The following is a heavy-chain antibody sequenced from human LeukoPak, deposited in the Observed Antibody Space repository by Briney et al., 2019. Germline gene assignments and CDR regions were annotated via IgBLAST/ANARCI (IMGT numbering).Heavy chain of an antibody. Sequence: ASVKVSCKASGGTFSSYAISWVRQAPGQGLEWMGGIIPIFGTANYAQKFQGRVTITADESTSTAYMELSSLRSEDTAVYYCARVYPYSNWFDPWGQGTLVTVSS. CDR1: GGTFSSYA. D-gene: IGHD5-12*01. J-gene: IGHJ5*02. V-gene: IGHV1-69*13. CDR3: ARVYPYSNWFDP. CDR2: IIPIFGTA.